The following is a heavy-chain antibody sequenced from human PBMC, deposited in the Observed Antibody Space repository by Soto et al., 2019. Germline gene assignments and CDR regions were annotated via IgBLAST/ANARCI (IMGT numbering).Heavy chain of an antibody. CDR1: GYSFTSYW. Sequence: PGESLKISCTGSGYSFTSYWIGWVRQMPGKGLEWMGCIYPGDSDIRYRPSFQGQVTISADKSLSTAYLQWSSLEASGTAMYYCARLYYYDNGGYYFSCFDYWGQGTQVTVSS. V-gene: IGHV5-51*01. CDR3: ARLYYYDNGGYYFSCFDY. D-gene: IGHD3-22*01. CDR2: IYPGDSDI. J-gene: IGHJ4*02.